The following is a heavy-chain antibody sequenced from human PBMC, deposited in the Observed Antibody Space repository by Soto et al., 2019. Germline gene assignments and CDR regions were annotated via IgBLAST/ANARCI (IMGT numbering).Heavy chain of an antibody. CDR2: ISGYNGNT. CDR1: GYTFTSYG. J-gene: IGHJ4*02. D-gene: IGHD1-1*01. CDR3: ARDGYTFGSYYFDH. Sequence: QAQLVQSGAEVKKPGASVKVSCKTSGYTFTSYGIIWVRQAPGQGLEWMGWISGYNGNTEYGQKFQGRVTRTTDTSASTAYLELRSLRSDDTAVYYCARDGYTFGSYYFDHWGQGTLVTVSS. V-gene: IGHV1-18*01.